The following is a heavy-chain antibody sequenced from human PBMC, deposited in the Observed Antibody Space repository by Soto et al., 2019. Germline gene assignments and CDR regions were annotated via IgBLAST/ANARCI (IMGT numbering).Heavy chain of an antibody. D-gene: IGHD6-13*01. Sequence: GGSLRLSCAASGFTFSSYGMHWVRQAPGKGLEWVAVIWYDGSNKYYADSVKGRFTISRDNSKNTLYLQMNSLRAEDTAVYYCARVYSSSGYDWNRYYGMAVWGEGTTVTGCS. CDR1: GFTFSSYG. CDR2: IWYDGSNK. V-gene: IGHV3-33*01. CDR3: ARVYSSSGYDWNRYYGMAV. J-gene: IGHJ6*04.